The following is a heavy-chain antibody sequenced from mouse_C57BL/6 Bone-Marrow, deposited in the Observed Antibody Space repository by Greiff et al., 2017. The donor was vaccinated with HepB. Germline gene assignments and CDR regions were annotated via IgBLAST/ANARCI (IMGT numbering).Heavy chain of an antibody. J-gene: IGHJ2*01. V-gene: IGHV5-6*01. CDR2: INTGGTYT. D-gene: IGHD2-14*01. Sequence: EVKLVESGGDLVRPGGSLKLSCAASGFTFSTSGMSWVRQTPDKRLEWVATINTGGTYTYYADSVRGRFTISKDSAKNTLFLLMNSLKSEDSAIYDCTRDRFDYYFDYWGQGTTLTVSS. CDR3: TRDRFDYYFDY. CDR1: GFTFSTSG.